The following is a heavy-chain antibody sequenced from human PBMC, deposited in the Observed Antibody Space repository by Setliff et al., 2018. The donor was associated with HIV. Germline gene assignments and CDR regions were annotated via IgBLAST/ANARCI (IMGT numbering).Heavy chain of an antibody. CDR2: LRGSGAPT. J-gene: IGHJ1*01. Sequence: GGSLRLSCAASGFTFGTYAMSWVRQAPGKGLEWVSALRGSGAPTYYADSVKGRFTISRDNSINTLYLQMNSLRAEDTAVYYCAGESSIAVAEYFQHWGQGTLVTVSS. CDR1: GFTFGTYA. D-gene: IGHD6-19*01. V-gene: IGHV3-23*01. CDR3: AGESSIAVAEYFQH.